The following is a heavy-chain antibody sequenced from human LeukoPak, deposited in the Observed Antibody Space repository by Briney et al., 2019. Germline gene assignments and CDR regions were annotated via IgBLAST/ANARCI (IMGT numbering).Heavy chain of an antibody. CDR2: INHSGST. V-gene: IGHV4-34*01. CDR3: ARLFTIFGVVLSKFDP. D-gene: IGHD3-3*01. J-gene: IGHJ5*02. CDR1: GGSFSGYY. Sequence: SETLSLTCAVYGGSFSGYYWSWIRQPPGKGLERIGEINHSGSTNYNPSLKSRVTISVDTSKNQFSLKLSSVTAADTAVYYCARLFTIFGVVLSKFDPWGQGTLVTVSS.